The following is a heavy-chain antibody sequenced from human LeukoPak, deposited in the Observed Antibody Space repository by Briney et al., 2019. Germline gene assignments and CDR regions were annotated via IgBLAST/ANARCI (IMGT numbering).Heavy chain of an antibody. Sequence: GGSLRLSCAASGFTFSSYAMSWVRQAPGKGLKWVSTINDNGAGTYYADSVKGRFTISRDNSKNTLYLQMNSLRAEDTAVYHCAKDLDDYGDPRGWFDPWGQGTLVTVSS. CDR2: INDNGAGT. V-gene: IGHV3-23*01. CDR1: GFTFSSYA. D-gene: IGHD4-17*01. J-gene: IGHJ5*02. CDR3: AKDLDDYGDPRGWFDP.